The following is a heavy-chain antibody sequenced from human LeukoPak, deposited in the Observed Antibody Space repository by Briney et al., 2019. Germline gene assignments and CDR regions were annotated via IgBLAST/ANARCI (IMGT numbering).Heavy chain of an antibody. D-gene: IGHD3-22*01. V-gene: IGHV3-23*01. Sequence: PGGSLRLSCAASGFTFSSYAMTWVRQAPGKGLEWVSVISGSGSSTNYADSVKGRFTISRDNSKNMLYLQMNSLGAEDTAVYYCAKDDRWDSSGYYYIFGYFQHWGQGTLVTVSS. CDR1: GFTFSSYA. CDR2: ISGSGSST. CDR3: AKDDRWDSSGYYYIFGYFQH. J-gene: IGHJ1*01.